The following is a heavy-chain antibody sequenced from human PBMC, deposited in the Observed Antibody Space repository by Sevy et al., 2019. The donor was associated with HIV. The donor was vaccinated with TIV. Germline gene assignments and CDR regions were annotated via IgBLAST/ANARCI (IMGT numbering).Heavy chain of an antibody. CDR3: ATGREDCSSTSWHPPLYYYYIDV. CDR1: GGTFSSYA. CDR2: IIPILGIA. J-gene: IGHJ6*03. Sequence: ASVKVSCKASGGTFSSYAISWVRQAPGQGLEWMGGIIPILGIANYAQKFQGRVTITADKSTRTAYMELSSLRSEDTAENFCATGREDCSSTSWHPPLYYYYIDVWGKGTTVTVSS. D-gene: IGHD2-2*01. V-gene: IGHV1-69*10.